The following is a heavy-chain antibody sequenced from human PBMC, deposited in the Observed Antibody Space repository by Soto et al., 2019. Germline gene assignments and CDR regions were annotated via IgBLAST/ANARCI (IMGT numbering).Heavy chain of an antibody. J-gene: IGHJ4*02. CDR1: GFSLSNARMG. CDR2: IFSNDEK. D-gene: IGHD3-22*01. Sequence: QVTLKESGPVLVKPTETLTLTCTVSGFSLSNARMGVSWIRQPPGKALEWLAHIFSNDEKSYSTSLKSRLTXAXPXXKGQVDLTMTNMDPVDTAPYYCARVANYDSSGLSPWGQGTLVTVSS. CDR3: ARVANYDSSGLSP. V-gene: IGHV2-26*01.